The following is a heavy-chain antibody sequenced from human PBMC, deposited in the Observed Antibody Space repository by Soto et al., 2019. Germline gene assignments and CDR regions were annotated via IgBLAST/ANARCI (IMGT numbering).Heavy chain of an antibody. J-gene: IGHJ3*02. D-gene: IGHD6-13*01. CDR2: ISSSSSYI. Sequence: PGGSLRLSCAASGFTLGRYVMSWVRQAPGKGLEWVSSISSSSSYIYYADSVKGRFTISRDNAKNSLYLQMNSLRAEDTAVYYCARDYGAAAGTSAFDIWGQGTMVTVSS. CDR3: ARDYGAAAGTSAFDI. V-gene: IGHV3-21*01. CDR1: GFTLGRYV.